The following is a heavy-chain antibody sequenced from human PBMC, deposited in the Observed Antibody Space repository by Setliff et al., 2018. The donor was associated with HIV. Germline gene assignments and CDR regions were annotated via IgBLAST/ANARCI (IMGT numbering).Heavy chain of an antibody. CDR1: GYTFTDFY. V-gene: IGHV1-2*06. D-gene: IGHD7-27*01. CDR2: INPKSGVA. J-gene: IGHJ4*02. CDR3: ARQFSNSFDS. Sequence: GASVKVSCKASGYTFTDFYIHWVRQAPGQGLEWIGRINPKSGVADYLKKFQGRVTMTTDTSTNTAHMELIRPRFDDTAFYYCARQFSNSFDSWGQGTLVTVSS.